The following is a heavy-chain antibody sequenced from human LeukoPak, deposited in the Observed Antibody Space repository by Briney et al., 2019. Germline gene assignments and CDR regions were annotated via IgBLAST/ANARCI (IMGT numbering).Heavy chain of an antibody. CDR1: GFTFNTYV. CDR3: ARGGEYCSGGSCYLNWFDP. D-gene: IGHD2-15*01. V-gene: IGHV3-30-3*01. J-gene: IGHJ5*02. CDR2: ISYDGSNK. Sequence: GGSLRLSCAASGFTFNTYVMHWVRQAPGKGLEWVAVISYDGSNKYYADSVKGRFTLSRDNSKNTLYLQMNSLRAEDTAIYYCARGGEYCSGGSCYLNWFDPWGQGTLVTVSS.